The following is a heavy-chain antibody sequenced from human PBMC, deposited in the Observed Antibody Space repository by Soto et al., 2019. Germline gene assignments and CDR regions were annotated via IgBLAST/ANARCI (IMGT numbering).Heavy chain of an antibody. J-gene: IGHJ5*02. CDR1: GYNFATYW. CDR3: ARHGFYGDYASNYFDP. Sequence: GESLKISCQASGYNFATYWIAWVRQMPGKGLEYMGIIYPGNSDARYSPSFQGQVTFSADKSISTAYLHWSSLKASDTAMYYCARHGFYGDYASNYFDPWGQGTLVPVSS. D-gene: IGHD4-17*01. CDR2: IYPGNSDA. V-gene: IGHV5-51*01.